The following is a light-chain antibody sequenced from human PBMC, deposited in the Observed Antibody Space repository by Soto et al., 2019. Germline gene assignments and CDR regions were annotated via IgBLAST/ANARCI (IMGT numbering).Light chain of an antibody. V-gene: IGLV2-18*01. Sequence: QSALTQPPSVSGSPGQSVTISCTGTTSDIDNYDSVSWYQQAPGTAPKLIIYDVNNRPSGAPDRFSGSTSGNTASLTISRLQAEDETDYSCSLYTSNGSLIFGPGTKLTVL. CDR1: TSDIDNYDS. CDR3: SLYTSNGSLI. J-gene: IGLJ1*01. CDR2: DVN.